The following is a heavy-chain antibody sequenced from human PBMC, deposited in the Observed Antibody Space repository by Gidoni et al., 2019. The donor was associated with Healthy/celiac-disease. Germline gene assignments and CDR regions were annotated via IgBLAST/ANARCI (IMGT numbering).Heavy chain of an antibody. CDR3: ARSGSCSGGSCYYYYYGMDV. CDR1: GFTFSSYG. V-gene: IGHV3-33*01. J-gene: IGHJ6*02. D-gene: IGHD2-15*01. Sequence: QVQLVESGGGVVQPRRSLRLSCAASGFTFSSYGIHWVRQAPGKGLEWVAVIWYDGSNKYYADSVKGRFTISRDNSKNTLYLQMNSLRAEDTAVYYCARSGSCSGGSCYYYYYGMDVWGQGTTVTVSS. CDR2: IWYDGSNK.